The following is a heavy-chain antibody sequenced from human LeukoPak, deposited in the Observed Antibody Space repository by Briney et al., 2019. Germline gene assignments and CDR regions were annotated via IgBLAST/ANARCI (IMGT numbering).Heavy chain of an antibody. D-gene: IGHD4-17*01. CDR2: IRGSGGST. CDR3: AKLLNDYGDYYFDY. Sequence: GGSLRLSCAASGFTFRIYAMSWVRQAPGKGLEWVSAIRGSGGSTYYADSVKSRFTISRDNSKNTLYLQMNSLRAEDTAVYYCAKLLNDYGDYYFDYWGQGTLVTVSS. V-gene: IGHV3-23*01. CDR1: GFTFRIYA. J-gene: IGHJ4*02.